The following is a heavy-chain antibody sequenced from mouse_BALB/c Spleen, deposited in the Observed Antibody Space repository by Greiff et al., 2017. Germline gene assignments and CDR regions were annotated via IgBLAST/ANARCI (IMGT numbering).Heavy chain of an antibody. CDR3: ARVPAYGYWVAY. Sequence: EVQLVESGGGLVKPGGSLKLSCAASGFTFSDYYMYWVRQTPEKRLEWVATISDGGSYTYYPDSVKGRFTISRDNAKNNLYLQMSSLKSEDTAMYYCARVPAYGYWVAYWGQGTLVTVSA. CDR2: ISDGGSYT. J-gene: IGHJ3*01. D-gene: IGHD1-2*01. CDR1: GFTFSDYY. V-gene: IGHV5-4*02.